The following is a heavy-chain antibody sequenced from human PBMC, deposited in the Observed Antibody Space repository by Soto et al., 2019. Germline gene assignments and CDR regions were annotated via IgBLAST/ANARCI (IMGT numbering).Heavy chain of an antibody. J-gene: IGHJ5*02. Sequence: EVQLLESGGGLVQPGGFLRLSCEASGFTFSSYAMTWVRQAPGKGLEWVSLISDSGGSTYYADSVKGRFTISRDNSKNTLDLQMNSLRAEDTAVYYCAKDVGTTVNWFARWGQGTLVTVS. CDR3: AKDVGTTVNWFAR. V-gene: IGHV3-23*01. D-gene: IGHD4-4*01. CDR1: GFTFSSYA. CDR2: ISDSGGST.